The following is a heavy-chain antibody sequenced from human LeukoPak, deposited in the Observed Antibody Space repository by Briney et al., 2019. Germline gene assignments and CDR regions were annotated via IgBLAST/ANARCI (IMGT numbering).Heavy chain of an antibody. V-gene: IGHV3-23*01. CDR3: AKDFGAVAGTIVNDY. J-gene: IGHJ4*02. CDR2: ICASGATT. Sequence: PGGSLRLSCAVSGLTFNKYAMNWVRQGPGKGLEWVSGICASGATTYYADSVKGRFTISRANSKNRLFLQLKCLRADDTGVDVCAKDFGAVAGTIVNDYWGQGTPVTVSS. CDR1: GLTFNKYA. D-gene: IGHD6-19*01.